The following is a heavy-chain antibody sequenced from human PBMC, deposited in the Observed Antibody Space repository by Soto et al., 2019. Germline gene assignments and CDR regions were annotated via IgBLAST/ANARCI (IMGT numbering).Heavy chain of an antibody. J-gene: IGHJ6*03. CDR3: AKYPPDELGYLDGAYYYYYYMDV. CDR2: ISGSGGST. CDR1: GFTFSSYA. V-gene: IGHV3-23*01. Sequence: EVQLLESGGGLVQPGGSLRLSCAASGFTFSSYAMSWVRQAPGKGLEWVSAISGSGGSTYYADSVKGRFTISRDNSKNTLYLQMNSLRAEDTAVYYCAKYPPDELGYLDGAYYYYYYMDVWGKGTTVTVSS. D-gene: IGHD1-26*01.